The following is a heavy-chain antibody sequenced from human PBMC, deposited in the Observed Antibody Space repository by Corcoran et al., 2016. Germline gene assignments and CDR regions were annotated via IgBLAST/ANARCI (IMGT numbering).Heavy chain of an antibody. Sequence: QVQLVQSGAEVKKPGASVKVSCKASGYTFTSYYMHWVRQAPGQGLEWMGIINPSGGSTSYAKKFQGRVTMTRDTSTSTVYMELSSLRSEDTAVYYGARGAGAGTRFPYYSCMYVWGHGTTVTVSS. CDR3: ARGAGAGTRFPYYSCMYV. J-gene: IGHJ6*02. CDR2: INPSGGST. CDR1: GYTFTSYY. V-gene: IGHV1-46*01. D-gene: IGHD1-7*01.